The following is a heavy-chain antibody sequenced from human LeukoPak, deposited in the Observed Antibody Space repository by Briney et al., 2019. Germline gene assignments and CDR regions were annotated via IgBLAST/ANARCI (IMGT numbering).Heavy chain of an antibody. CDR2: IYYSGST. CDR3: ASGMTTVTSDAFDI. Sequence: SETLSLTCTVSGDSISIYYWSWMPQPPGKGLEWIGYIYYSGSTNYNPSLKSLVTISVDTSKYQFSLKLSSVTAADTVVYYCASGMTTVTSDAFDIWGQGTMVTVSS. J-gene: IGHJ3*02. D-gene: IGHD4-17*01. CDR1: GDSISIYY. V-gene: IGHV4-59*01.